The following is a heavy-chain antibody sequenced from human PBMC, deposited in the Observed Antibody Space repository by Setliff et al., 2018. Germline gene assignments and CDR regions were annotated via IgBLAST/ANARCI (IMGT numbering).Heavy chain of an antibody. CDR1: GFTFSGYS. V-gene: IGHV3-30*02. J-gene: IGHJ4*02. D-gene: IGHD6-13*01. CDR2: VRFDGSNK. CDR3: ARDLGIAALGTYLDY. Sequence: GESLRLSCEASGFTFSGYSMNWVRQAPGKGLEWVAFVRFDGSNKEYADSVKGRFTLSRDNLKNTLYLQMNSLRVEDTAVYYCARDLGIAALGTYLDYWGLGTLVTVSS.